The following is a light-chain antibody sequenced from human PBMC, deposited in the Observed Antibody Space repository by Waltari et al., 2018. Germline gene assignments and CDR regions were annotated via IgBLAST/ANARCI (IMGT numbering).Light chain of an antibody. V-gene: IGKV3-20*01. CDR2: HTS. CDR3: QHYVRLPAT. J-gene: IGKJ1*01. CDR1: QNIIKY. Sequence: EIVLTQSPGTLSLSPGERATLSCRASQNIIKYLALYQKKPCQAPRLLIYHTSIRAAGIPDRFSGSGSGTDFSLFISRLEPEDFAVYYCQHYVRLPATFGQGTKVEIK.